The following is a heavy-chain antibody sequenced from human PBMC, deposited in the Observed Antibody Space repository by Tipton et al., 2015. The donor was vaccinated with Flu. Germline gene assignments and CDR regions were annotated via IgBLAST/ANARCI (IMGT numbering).Heavy chain of an antibody. CDR1: GDSISSDYF. CDR2: MSHSGRT. Sequence: TLSLTCTISGDSISSDYFWGWIRQPPGKGLEWLGSMSHSGRTYYNPSLKSRVTISADTWKTQFSLKLSSVTAADTAVYYCARLTYYYGSGTSDYWGQGTLVTVSS. D-gene: IGHD3-10*01. CDR3: ARLTYYYGSGTSDY. V-gene: IGHV4-38-2*02. J-gene: IGHJ4*02.